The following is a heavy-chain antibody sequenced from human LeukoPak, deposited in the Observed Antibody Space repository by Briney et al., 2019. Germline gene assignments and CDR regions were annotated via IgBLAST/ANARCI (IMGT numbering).Heavy chain of an antibody. CDR2: ISSRSSYI. CDR1: GLTVTNAW. J-gene: IGHJ2*01. V-gene: IGHV3-21*01. CDR3: ARDLGDIVLEPPSIHFDL. Sequence: PGGSLRLSCAASGLTVTNAWMNWVRQAPGKGLEWVSSISSRSSYIYYEDSLKGRFTISRDNAKNSLYLQMTGLRVEDTAMYFCARDLGDIVLEPPSIHFDLWGRGTLVTVSS. D-gene: IGHD2-2*01.